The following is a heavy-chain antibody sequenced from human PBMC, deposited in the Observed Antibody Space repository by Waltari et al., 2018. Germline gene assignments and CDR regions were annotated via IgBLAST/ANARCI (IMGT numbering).Heavy chain of an antibody. V-gene: IGHV4-39*07. Sequence: QLQLQESGPGLVKPSETLSLTCTVSGGSISSSSYYWGWIRQPPGKGLEWIGSIYYSGSTYYNPSLKSRVTISVDTSKNQFSLKLSSVTAADTAVYYCAGCSGWTPYWYFDLWGRGTLVTVSS. CDR3: AGCSGWTPYWYFDL. D-gene: IGHD6-19*01. CDR2: IYYSGST. CDR1: GGSISSSSYY. J-gene: IGHJ2*01.